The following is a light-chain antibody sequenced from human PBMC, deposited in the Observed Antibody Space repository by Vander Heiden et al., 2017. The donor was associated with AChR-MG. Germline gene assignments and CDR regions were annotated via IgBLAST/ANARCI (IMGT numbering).Light chain of an antibody. Sequence: QSALPPPASVSGSPGQSITISCTGTSSDVGGYNYVSWYQQHPGKAPKLMIYDVSKRPAGVANRFSGSKSGNTASLTISGRQAEDEADYYCSSYTSSSTLVFGGGTKLTVL. CDR3: SSYTSSSTLV. CDR2: DVS. J-gene: IGLJ2*01. CDR1: SSDVGGYNY. V-gene: IGLV2-14*01.